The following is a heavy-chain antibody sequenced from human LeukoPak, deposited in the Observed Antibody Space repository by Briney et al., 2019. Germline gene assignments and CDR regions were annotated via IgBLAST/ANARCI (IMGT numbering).Heavy chain of an antibody. D-gene: IGHD2-15*01. Sequence: GGSLRLSCAASGFSFSSYNMNWVRQAPGKGLEWVSSITSSSTYTFYADSVKGRFTISRDNAKNSLYLQMNSLRAEDTAVYYCARIGWGFDYWGQGTLVTVSS. CDR1: GFSFSSYN. V-gene: IGHV3-21*01. CDR3: ARIGWGFDY. J-gene: IGHJ4*02. CDR2: ITSSSTYT.